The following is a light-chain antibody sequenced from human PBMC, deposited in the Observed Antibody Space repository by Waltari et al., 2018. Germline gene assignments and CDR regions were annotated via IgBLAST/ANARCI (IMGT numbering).Light chain of an antibody. CDR1: QNINKY. CDR2: AAS. Sequence: DIQMTQSPSSLSASVGDRVTITCRASQNINKYLNLYQQKPGKAPKLLIYAASSLQSGVPSRFSGSGSGTDYTLTISSLQPEDSATYYCQQSYSTPPITFGQGTKLEIK. J-gene: IGKJ2*01. V-gene: IGKV1-39*01. CDR3: QQSYSTPPIT.